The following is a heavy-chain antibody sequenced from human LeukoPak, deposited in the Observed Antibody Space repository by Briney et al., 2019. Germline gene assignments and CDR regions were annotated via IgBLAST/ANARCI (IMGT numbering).Heavy chain of an antibody. CDR2: IKSKTGGGTT. D-gene: IGHD2-15*01. J-gene: IGHJ4*02. CDR3: TTDGGSFDY. Sequence: GGSLRLSCAASGFTFSNAWMNWVRQAPGKGLEWVGRIKSKTGGGTTDYAAPVKGRFTISRNDSKNTLCLQMNSLKTEDTAVYYCTTDGGSFDYWGQGTLVTVSS. CDR1: GFTFSNAW. V-gene: IGHV3-15*07.